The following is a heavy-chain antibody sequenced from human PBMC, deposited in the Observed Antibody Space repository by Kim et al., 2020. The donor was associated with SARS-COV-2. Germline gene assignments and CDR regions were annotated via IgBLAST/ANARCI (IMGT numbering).Heavy chain of an antibody. Sequence: ASVKVSCKASGYTFTSYAMHWVRQAPGQRLEWMGWINAGNGNTKYSQKFQGRVTITRDTSASTAYMELSSLRSEDTAVYYCARDDILTGYIPTHDYYYGMDVWGQGTTVTVSS. D-gene: IGHD3-9*01. CDR3: ARDDILTGYIPTHDYYYGMDV. CDR2: INAGNGNT. J-gene: IGHJ6*02. V-gene: IGHV1-3*01. CDR1: GYTFTSYA.